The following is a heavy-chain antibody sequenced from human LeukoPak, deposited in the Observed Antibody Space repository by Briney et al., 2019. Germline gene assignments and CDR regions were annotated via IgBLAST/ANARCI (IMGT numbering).Heavy chain of an antibody. CDR2: IIPILGIA. CDR1: GGTFSSYA. J-gene: IGHJ3*02. V-gene: IGHV1-69*04. D-gene: IGHD6-19*01. Sequence: ASVKVSCKASGGTFSSYAISWVRQAPGQGLEWMGRIIPILGIANYAQKFQGRVTITADKSTSTAYMELSSLRSEDTDVYYCARDLSSAVAGAFDIWGQGTMVTVSS. CDR3: ARDLSSAVAGAFDI.